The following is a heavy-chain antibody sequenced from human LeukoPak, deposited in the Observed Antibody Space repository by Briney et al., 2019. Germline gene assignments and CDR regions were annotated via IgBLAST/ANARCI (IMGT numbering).Heavy chain of an antibody. CDR2: IRYDGSNK. CDR1: GFTFSSYG. CDR3: ASIGYCSSTSCDNWFDP. D-gene: IGHD2-2*01. Sequence: GGSLRLSCAASGFTFSSYGMHWVRQAPGKGLEWVAFIRYDGSNKYYADSVKGRFTISRDNSKNTLYLQTNSLRAEDTAVYYCASIGYCSSTSCDNWFDPWGQGTLVTVSS. J-gene: IGHJ5*02. V-gene: IGHV3-30*02.